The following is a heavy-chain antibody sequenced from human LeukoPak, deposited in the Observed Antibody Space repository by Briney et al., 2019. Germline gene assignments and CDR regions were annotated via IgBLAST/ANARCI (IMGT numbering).Heavy chain of an antibody. Sequence: GASVKVSCKASGYTFTSYGISWVRQAPGQGLEWMGWISAYNFNTNYAQKFEDRVTMTTDTSTSTAYMELRSLRSDDTAVYYCARDGQQLVPHYYYMDVWGKGTTVTVSS. CDR1: GYTFTSYG. D-gene: IGHD6-6*01. CDR2: ISAYNFNT. V-gene: IGHV1-18*01. J-gene: IGHJ6*03. CDR3: ARDGQQLVPHYYYMDV.